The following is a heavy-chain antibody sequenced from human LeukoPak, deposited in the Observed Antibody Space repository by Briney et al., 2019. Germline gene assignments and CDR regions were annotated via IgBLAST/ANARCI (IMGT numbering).Heavy chain of an antibody. J-gene: IGHJ4*02. CDR1: GFTLDDYC. Sequence: GGSLRLSCEASGFTLDDYCMSWVRQAPGKGLEWVYGIHWNGGSTGYADSVKGRFTICRDNAETSLYLQRNSLRAEDTALYYCARERIMITFGGVTTMGGPDYWGQGTLVTVSS. D-gene: IGHD3-16*01. V-gene: IGHV3-20*04. CDR2: IHWNGGST. CDR3: ARERIMITFGGVTTMGGPDY.